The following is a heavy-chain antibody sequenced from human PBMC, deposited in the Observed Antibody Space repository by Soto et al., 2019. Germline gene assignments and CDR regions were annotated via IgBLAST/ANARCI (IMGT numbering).Heavy chain of an antibody. D-gene: IGHD4-17*01. V-gene: IGHV1-2*02. CDR2: INPNSGGT. Sequence: ASVKVSGKASGYTFTGYYMHWVRQAPGQGLEWMGWINPNSGGTNYAQKFQGRVTMTRDTSISTAYMELSRLRSDDTAVYYCARDPDYGDYFDYWGQGTLVTVSS. J-gene: IGHJ4*02. CDR3: ARDPDYGDYFDY. CDR1: GYTFTGYY.